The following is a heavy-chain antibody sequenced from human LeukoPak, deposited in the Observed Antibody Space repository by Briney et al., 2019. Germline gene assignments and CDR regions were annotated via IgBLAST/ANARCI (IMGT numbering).Heavy chain of an antibody. CDR3: AGGGYLITFGGVDY. Sequence: GGSLRLSCAASGFTLSNYNMNWVRQAPGKGLEWVSYISSSGSTIYYADSLKGRFTISRDNAKNSLYLQMNSLRAEDTAVYYCAGGGYLITFGGVDYWGQGTLVTVSS. V-gene: IGHV3-48*04. J-gene: IGHJ4*02. D-gene: IGHD3-16*01. CDR2: ISSSGSTI. CDR1: GFTLSNYN.